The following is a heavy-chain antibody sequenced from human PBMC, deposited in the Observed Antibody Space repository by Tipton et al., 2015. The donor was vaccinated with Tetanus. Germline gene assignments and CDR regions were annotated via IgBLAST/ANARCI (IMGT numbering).Heavy chain of an antibody. D-gene: IGHD1-26*01. CDR2: ISSSGSTI. CDR3: ARREWELLGDDAFDI. CDR1: GFTFSDYY. Sequence: SLRLSCAASGFTFSDYYMSWIRQAPGKGLEWVSYISSSGSTIYYADSVKGRFTISRDNAKNSLYLQMNSLRAEDTAVYYCARREWELLGDDAFDIWGQGTMVTVSS. V-gene: IGHV3-11*01. J-gene: IGHJ3*02.